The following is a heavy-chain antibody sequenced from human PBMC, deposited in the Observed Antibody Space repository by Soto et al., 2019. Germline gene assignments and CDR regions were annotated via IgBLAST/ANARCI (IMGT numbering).Heavy chain of an antibody. D-gene: IGHD5-18*01. J-gene: IGHJ4*02. CDR1: GFTFSSYS. Sequence: VQLVESGGGLVKPGGSLRLSCAASGFTFSSYSMNWVRQAPGKGLEWVSSISSSSSYIYYADSVKGRFTISRDNAKNSLYLQMNSLRAEDTAVYYCARDLEGGYSYGNWGQGTLVTVSS. V-gene: IGHV3-21*01. CDR3: ARDLEGGYSYGN. CDR2: ISSSSSYI.